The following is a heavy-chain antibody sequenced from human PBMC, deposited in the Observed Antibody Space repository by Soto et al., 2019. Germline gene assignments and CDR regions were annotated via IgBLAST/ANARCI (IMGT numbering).Heavy chain of an antibody. D-gene: IGHD3-16*01. CDR2: IYHTGIA. V-gene: IGHV4-4*02. CDR3: VSKLGPYYYGLDV. Sequence: SETLSLTCTVYGDSITNNHWWSWVRQPPGKGPELIGEIYHTGIANYNPSLESRVAFSVDKSKNQFSLSLTSVTAADTAVYYCVSKLGPYYYGLDVWGQGTTGTVSS. CDR1: GDSITNNHW. J-gene: IGHJ6*02.